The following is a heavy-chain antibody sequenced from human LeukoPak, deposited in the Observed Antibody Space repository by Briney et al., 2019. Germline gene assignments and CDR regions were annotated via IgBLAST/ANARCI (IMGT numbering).Heavy chain of an antibody. CDR2: ISSSSSYI. J-gene: IGHJ4*02. D-gene: IGHD1-26*01. CDR3: ARDLVGATGIDY. Sequence: PGGSLRLSCAASRFTFSSYSMNWVRQAPGKGLEWVSSISSSSSYIYYADSVKGRFTISRDNAKNSLYLQMNSLGAEDTAVYYCARDLVGATGIDYWGQGTLVTVSS. V-gene: IGHV3-21*01. CDR1: RFTFSSYS.